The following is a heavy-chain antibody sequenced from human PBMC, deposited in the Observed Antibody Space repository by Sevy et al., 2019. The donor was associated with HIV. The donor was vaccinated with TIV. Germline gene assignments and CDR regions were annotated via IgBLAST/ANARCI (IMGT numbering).Heavy chain of an antibody. CDR2: IKHDGSEK. CDR1: GFTFSSYW. V-gene: IGHV3-7*01. CDR3: ARDSSGYYSNYYYYGMDV. Sequence: GGSLRLSCAASGFTFSSYWMSWVRQAPGKGLEWVANIKHDGSEKYYVDSVKGRFTISRDNAKNSLYLQMNSLRAEDTAVYYCARDSSGYYSNYYYYGMDVWAQGTTVTVSS. D-gene: IGHD3-22*01. J-gene: IGHJ6*02.